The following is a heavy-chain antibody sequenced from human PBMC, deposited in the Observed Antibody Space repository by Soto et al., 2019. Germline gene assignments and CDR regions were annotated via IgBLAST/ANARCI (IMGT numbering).Heavy chain of an antibody. D-gene: IGHD2-8*02. V-gene: IGHV5-10-1*01. Sequence: PGESLKLSCNGSGYSFAGYWITWVRQKPGKGLEWMGRIDPSDSQTYYSPSFRGHVTISATKSITTVFLQWSSLRASDTAMYYCARQIYDSGTGPNFQYYFDSWGQGTPGTVSS. CDR1: GYSFAGYW. CDR2: IDPSDSQT. J-gene: IGHJ4*02. CDR3: ARQIYDSGTGPNFQYYFDS.